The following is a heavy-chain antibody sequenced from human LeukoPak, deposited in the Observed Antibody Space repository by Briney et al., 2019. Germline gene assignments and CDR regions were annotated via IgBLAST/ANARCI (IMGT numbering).Heavy chain of an antibody. J-gene: IGHJ3*02. V-gene: IGHV3-21*01. CDR3: ARGSSITIFGVVIYDAFDI. CDR1: GFTFSSYS. CDR2: ISSSSSYI. D-gene: IGHD3-3*01. Sequence: GGSLRLSCAASGFTFSSYSMNWGRQAPGKGLEWVSSISSSSSYIYYADSVKGRFTISRDNAKNSLYLQMNSLRAEDTAVYYCARGSSITIFGVVIYDAFDIWGQGTMVTVSS.